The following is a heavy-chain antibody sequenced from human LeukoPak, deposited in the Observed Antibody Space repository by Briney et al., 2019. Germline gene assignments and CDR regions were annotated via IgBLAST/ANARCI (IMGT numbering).Heavy chain of an antibody. J-gene: IGHJ4*02. Sequence: GGSLRLSCAASGFTFSSYAMSWVRQAPGKGLEWVSAISGSGGSTYYADSVKGRFTTSRDNSKNTLYLQMNSLRAEDTAVYYCAKDREFIAVAAADYWGQGTLVTVSS. CDR2: ISGSGGST. CDR1: GFTFSSYA. V-gene: IGHV3-23*01. D-gene: IGHD6-19*01. CDR3: AKDREFIAVAAADY.